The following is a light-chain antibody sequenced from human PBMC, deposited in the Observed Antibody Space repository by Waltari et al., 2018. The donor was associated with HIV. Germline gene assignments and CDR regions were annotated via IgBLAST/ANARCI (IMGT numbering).Light chain of an antibody. J-gene: IGKJ4*01. V-gene: IGKV1-NL1*01. CDR1: QDILNS. CDR3: QQYFNDPHT. Sequence: DIQMTQSPSSLSASVGDRVTITCRASQDILNSLAWYQQTSGKVPTLLVYNTFTLQTGVPSRFSGSGSGTDYTLTISALQPEDFATYYCQQYFNDPHTFGGGTKVEIK. CDR2: NTF.